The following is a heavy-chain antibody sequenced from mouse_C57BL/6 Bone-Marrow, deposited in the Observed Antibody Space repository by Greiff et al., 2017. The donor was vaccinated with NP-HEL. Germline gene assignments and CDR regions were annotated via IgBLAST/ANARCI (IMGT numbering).Heavy chain of an antibody. D-gene: IGHD2-3*01. CDR3: ASDGYYVGYFDV. V-gene: IGHV1-50*01. CDR2: IDPSDSYT. CDR1: GYTFTSYW. Sequence: VQLQQPGAELVKPGASVKLSCKASGYTFTSYWMQWVKQRPGQGLEWIGEIDPSDSYTNYNQKFKGKATLTVDTSSSTAYMPLSSLTSEESAVYYCASDGYYVGYFDVWGTGTTVTVSS. J-gene: IGHJ1*03.